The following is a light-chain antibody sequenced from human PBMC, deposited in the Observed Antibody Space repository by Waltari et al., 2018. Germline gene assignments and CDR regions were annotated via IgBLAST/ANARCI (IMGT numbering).Light chain of an antibody. CDR1: SNDVAGYNY. CDR3: TSYAGINNLV. J-gene: IGLJ1*01. V-gene: IGLV2-8*01. Sequence: QSALTQPPSASGPPGQSVTISCTGTSNDVAGYNYVSWYQQYPGKVPKLLIYEVNKRPSGVPDRFSGSKSGNTASLTVSGLQAEDEATYYCTSYAGINNLVFGTGTKVTVL. CDR2: EVN.